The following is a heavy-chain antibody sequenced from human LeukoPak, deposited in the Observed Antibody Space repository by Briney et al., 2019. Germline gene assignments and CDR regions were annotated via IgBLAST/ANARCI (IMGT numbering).Heavy chain of an antibody. D-gene: IGHD2-15*01. J-gene: IGHJ3*02. Sequence: PGRPLRLSCAASEFTFSSYGMHWVRQAPGKGLQWVAFITSDGQNKYYAEPVKGRFTTSRDNSKNTLYLEMNSLRDEDTAVYYCARVRAAGGDDAFDIWGQGTVVSVSS. CDR2: ITSDGQNK. V-gene: IGHV3-30*03. CDR3: ARVRAAGGDDAFDI. CDR1: EFTFSSYG.